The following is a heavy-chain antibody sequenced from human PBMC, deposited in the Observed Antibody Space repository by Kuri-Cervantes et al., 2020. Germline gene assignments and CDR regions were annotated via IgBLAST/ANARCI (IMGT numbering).Heavy chain of an antibody. CDR2: IYYSGST. D-gene: IGHD4-17*01. Sequence: SETLSLTCTVSGGSVSSGSYYWSWIRQPPGKGLEWIGYIYYSGSTNYNLSLKSRVTISVDTSKNQFFLKLSSVTAADTAVYYCARGSVYGDYVRSTSLAYWGQGTLVTVSS. J-gene: IGHJ4*02. V-gene: IGHV4-61*01. CDR1: GGSVSSGSYY. CDR3: ARGSVYGDYVRSTSLAY.